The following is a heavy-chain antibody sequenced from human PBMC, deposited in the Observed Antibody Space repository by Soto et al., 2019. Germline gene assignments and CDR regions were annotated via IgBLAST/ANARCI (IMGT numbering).Heavy chain of an antibody. CDR3: ARRDSGGFYRFFDS. V-gene: IGHV1-69*06. CDR2: TGSGTGPG. CDR1: GGSLSTNP. D-gene: IGHD2-15*01. J-gene: IGHJ4*02. Sequence: SVKVSCKAFGGSLSTNPISWVRQAPGQGLEWMGGTGSGTGPGNHAQKFQGRLTVTADKSTSTVYMELTNLSSEDTAVYYCARRDSGGFYRFFDSWGQGTLVTVSS.